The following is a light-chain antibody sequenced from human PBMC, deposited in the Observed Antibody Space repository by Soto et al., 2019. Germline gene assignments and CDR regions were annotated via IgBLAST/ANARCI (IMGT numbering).Light chain of an antibody. Sequence: EIVMTQSPATLSVSPGERATLSCRASQSVSSNLAWYQQKPGQAPRLLIYGASTRATGIPARFSGSGSGTEFTLTISSLQSEDFAVYYCQQYNNWPPWTFGPGTKVGIK. CDR3: QQYNNWPPWT. CDR1: QSVSSN. CDR2: GAS. V-gene: IGKV3-15*01. J-gene: IGKJ3*01.